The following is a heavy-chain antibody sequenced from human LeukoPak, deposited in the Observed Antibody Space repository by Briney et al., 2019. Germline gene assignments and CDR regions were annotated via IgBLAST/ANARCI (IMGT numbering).Heavy chain of an antibody. CDR1: GGSIRSSYYY. Sequence: SETLSLTCTVSGGSIRSSYYYWGWIRQPPGKGLEWIGSIYDSGSTDYNPSLRSRVTISVDTSNNQFSLRLGSVTAADTAIYHCARHCCSAPSKRVFDIWGQGTMVTVSS. CDR2: IYDSGST. D-gene: IGHD2-15*01. V-gene: IGHV4-39*01. J-gene: IGHJ3*02. CDR3: ARHCCSAPSKRVFDI.